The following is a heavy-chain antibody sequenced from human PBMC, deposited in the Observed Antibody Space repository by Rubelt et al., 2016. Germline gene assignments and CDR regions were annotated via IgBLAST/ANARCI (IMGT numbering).Heavy chain of an antibody. Sequence: QVQLVESGGGVVQPGRSLRLSCAASGFTFSSYAMHWVRQAPGKGLEWVAVISYDGSNKYYADSVKGRFTISRDNSKNTLYLQMNSLGAEDTAVYYCARDVGYSYGYGMDVWGQGTTVTVSS. V-gene: IGHV3-30*04. D-gene: IGHD5-18*01. CDR1: GFTFSSYA. J-gene: IGHJ6*02. CDR3: ARDVGYSYGYGMDV. CDR2: ISYDGSNK.